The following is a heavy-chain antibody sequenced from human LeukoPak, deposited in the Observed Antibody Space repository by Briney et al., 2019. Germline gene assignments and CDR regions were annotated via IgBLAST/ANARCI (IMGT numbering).Heavy chain of an antibody. V-gene: IGHV3-30*14. CDR2: ISYDGSNK. Sequence: GRSLRLSCAASGFTFSSYAMHWVRQAPGKGLEWVAVISYDGSNKYYADSVKGRSTISSDNSKNTLYIQMNSRRAEDTAVYYCAGDQYGSGPYYYYGMDVWGQGTTVTVSS. CDR1: GFTFSSYA. D-gene: IGHD3-10*01. CDR3: AGDQYGSGPYYYYGMDV. J-gene: IGHJ6*02.